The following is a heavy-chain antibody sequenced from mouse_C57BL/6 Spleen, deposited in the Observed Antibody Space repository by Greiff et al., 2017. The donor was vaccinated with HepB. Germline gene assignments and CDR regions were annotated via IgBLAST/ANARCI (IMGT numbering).Heavy chain of an antibody. D-gene: IGHD2-3*01. CDR2: IRNKANGYTT. V-gene: IGHV7-3*01. Sequence: EVKLVESGGGLVQPGGSLSLSCAASGFTFTDYYMSWVRQPPGKALEWLGFIRNKANGYTTEYSASVKGRFTISRDNSQSILYLQMNALRAEDSATYYCARSLYDGYYGGFAYWGQGTLVTVSA. J-gene: IGHJ3*01. CDR3: ARSLYDGYYGGFAY. CDR1: GFTFTDYY.